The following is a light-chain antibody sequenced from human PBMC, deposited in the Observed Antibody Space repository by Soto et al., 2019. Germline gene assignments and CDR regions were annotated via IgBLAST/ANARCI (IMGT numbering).Light chain of an antibody. CDR1: SSDVGGYNY. Sequence: QSALTQPPSASGSPGQSVTISCTGTSSDVGGYNYVSWYQQHPGKAPKLMIYEVSKRPSGVPDRFSGSKSGNTASLTGSGLQAEYEADYYCSSYAGSNNFVFGGGTKVTVL. CDR3: SSYAGSNNFV. J-gene: IGLJ2*01. V-gene: IGLV2-8*01. CDR2: EVS.